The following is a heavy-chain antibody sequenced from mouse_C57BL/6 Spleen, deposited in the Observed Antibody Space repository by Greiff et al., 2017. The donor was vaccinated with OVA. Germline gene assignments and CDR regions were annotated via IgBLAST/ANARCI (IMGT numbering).Heavy chain of an antibody. Sequence: QVQLQQSGAELVKPGASVKISCKASGYAFSSYWMNWVKQRPGKGLEWIGQIYPGDGDTNYNGKFKGKATLTADKSSSTAYMQLSSLTSEDSAVYFCARDYGSSYVWFAYWGQGTLVTVSA. D-gene: IGHD1-1*01. CDR2: IYPGDGDT. CDR1: GYAFSSYW. V-gene: IGHV1-80*01. J-gene: IGHJ3*01. CDR3: ARDYGSSYVWFAY.